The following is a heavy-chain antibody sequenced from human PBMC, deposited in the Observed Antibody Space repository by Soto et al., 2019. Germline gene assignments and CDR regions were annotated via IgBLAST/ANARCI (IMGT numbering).Heavy chain of an antibody. D-gene: IGHD5-12*01. Sequence: SETLSLTCAVSGGSFTSNNWWTLVRQPPGQGLEWIGEIYRTGSTNYNPSLKSRVTISLDKSENQFSLKVTSLTAADTAMYYCARGGYSRFDPWGHGMVVTVSS. CDR3: ARGGYSRFDP. V-gene: IGHV4-4*02. CDR2: IYRTGST. CDR1: GGSFTSNNW. J-gene: IGHJ5*02.